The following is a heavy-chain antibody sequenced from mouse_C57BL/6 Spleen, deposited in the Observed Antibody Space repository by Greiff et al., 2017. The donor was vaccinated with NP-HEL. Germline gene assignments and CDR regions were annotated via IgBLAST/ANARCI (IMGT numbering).Heavy chain of an antibody. Sequence: EVQLQQSGPELVKPGASVKIPCKASGYTFTDYNMDWVKQSHGKSLEWIGDINPNNGGTIYNQKFKGKATLTVDKSSSTAYMELRSLTSEYTAVYYCARSLGTTVVAGDYFDYWGQGTTLTVSS. CDR1: GYTFTDYN. CDR2: INPNNGGT. CDR3: ARSLGTTVVAGDYFDY. J-gene: IGHJ2*01. D-gene: IGHD1-1*01. V-gene: IGHV1-18*01.